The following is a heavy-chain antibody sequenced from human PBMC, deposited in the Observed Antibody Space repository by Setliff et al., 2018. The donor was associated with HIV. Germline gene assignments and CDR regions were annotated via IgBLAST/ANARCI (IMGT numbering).Heavy chain of an antibody. CDR3: ARGGLDYYYGMDV. Sequence: SETLSLTCTVSGGSINNYYWSWIRQPPGKGLEWIGYIHHSGSAHYNPSLKSRVTISVDTSKNQFSLKLSSVTAADTAVYYCARGGLDYYYGMDVWGQGTTVTVSS. J-gene: IGHJ6*02. CDR2: IHHSGSA. V-gene: IGHV4-59*01. CDR1: GGSINNYY.